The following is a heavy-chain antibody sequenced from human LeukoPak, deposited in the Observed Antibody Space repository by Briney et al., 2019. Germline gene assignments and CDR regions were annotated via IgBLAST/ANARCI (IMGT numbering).Heavy chain of an antibody. Sequence: ASVKVSCKASGYTFTSYDINWVRQATGQGLEWMGWMNPNSGNTGYAQKFQGRVTMTRNTSISTAYMELSSLRSEDTAVYYCARVGYSSGWHSRAFWYWGQGTLVTVSS. CDR1: GYTFTSYD. D-gene: IGHD6-19*01. CDR2: MNPNSGNT. J-gene: IGHJ4*02. CDR3: ARVGYSSGWHSRAFWY. V-gene: IGHV1-8*01.